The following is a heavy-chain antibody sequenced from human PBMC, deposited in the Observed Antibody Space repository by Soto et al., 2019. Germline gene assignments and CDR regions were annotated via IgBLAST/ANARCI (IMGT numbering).Heavy chain of an antibody. CDR1: GFTFDYYA. CDR2: ISWNSGSI. D-gene: IGHD2-15*01. CDR3: AKGSMVAATLSYFDY. V-gene: IGHV3-9*01. J-gene: IGHJ4*02. Sequence: TGGSLRLSCAASGFTFDYYAMHWVRQAPWKGLEWVSGISWNSGSIGYADSVKGRFTISRDNAKNSLYLQMNSLRAEDTALYYCAKGSMVAATLSYFDYWGQGTLVTVSS.